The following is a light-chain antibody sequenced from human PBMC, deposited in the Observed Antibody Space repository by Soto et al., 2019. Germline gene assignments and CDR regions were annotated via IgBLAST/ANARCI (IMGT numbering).Light chain of an antibody. V-gene: IGLV2-23*02. CDR3: CSYAGGATYV. J-gene: IGLJ1*01. CDR2: EVS. Sequence: QSVLTQPASVSGSPGQSITISCTGTISDVGTYNLVSWFQQHPGKAPKLMIFEVSERPSGVSNRFSGSKSGNAASLTISGLQAEDEADYYCCSYAGGATYVFGTRTKVTVL. CDR1: ISDVGTYNL.